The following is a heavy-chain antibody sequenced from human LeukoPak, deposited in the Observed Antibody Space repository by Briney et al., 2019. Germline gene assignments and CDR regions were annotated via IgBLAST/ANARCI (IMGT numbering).Heavy chain of an antibody. D-gene: IGHD4-11*01. CDR1: GFTFSSYA. V-gene: IGHV3-23*01. Sequence: GRTLRLSCAASGFTFSSYAMSWVRQAPGKGLEWVSAISGSGGSTYYADSVKGRFTISRDNSKNTLYLQMNSLRAEDTAVYYCAKVNHYSNDYFDYWGQGSLVTVSS. J-gene: IGHJ4*02. CDR2: ISGSGGST. CDR3: AKVNHYSNDYFDY.